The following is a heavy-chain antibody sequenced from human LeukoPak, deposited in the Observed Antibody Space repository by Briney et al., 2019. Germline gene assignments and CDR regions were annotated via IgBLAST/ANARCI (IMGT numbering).Heavy chain of an antibody. D-gene: IGHD3-3*01. V-gene: IGHV4-34*01. CDR1: GGSFSGYY. CDR2: INHSGST. J-gene: IGHJ4*02. CDR3: ARGGVVPPADFDY. Sequence: SETPSLTCAVYGGSFSGYYWSWIRQPPGKGLEWIGEINHSGSTNYNPSLKSRVTISVDTSKNQFSLKLSSVTAADTAVYYCARGGVVPPADFDYWGQGTLVTVSS.